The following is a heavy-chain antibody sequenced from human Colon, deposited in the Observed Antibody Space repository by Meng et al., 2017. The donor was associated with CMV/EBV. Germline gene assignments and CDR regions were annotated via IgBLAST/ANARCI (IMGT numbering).Heavy chain of an antibody. Sequence: ASVKASCKASGYTFTGYYMHWVRQAPGQGLEWMGWINPNSGGTNYAQKFQGRVTMTRDTSISTAYMELSRLRSDDTAVYYCARDLVVTSYYYYGMDVWGQGTTVTVSS. CDR3: ARDLVVTSYYYYGMDV. D-gene: IGHD4-23*01. V-gene: IGHV1-2*02. CDR1: GYTFTGYY. J-gene: IGHJ6*02. CDR2: INPNSGGT.